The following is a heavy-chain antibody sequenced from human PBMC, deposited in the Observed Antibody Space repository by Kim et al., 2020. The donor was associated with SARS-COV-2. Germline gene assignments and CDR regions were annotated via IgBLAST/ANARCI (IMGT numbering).Heavy chain of an antibody. D-gene: IGHD3-9*01. CDR2: IIPILGIA. CDR1: GGTFSSYA. V-gene: IGHV1-69*04. CDR3: ARDRGDYDILTGYYLPEYYYYGMDV. J-gene: IGHJ6*02. Sequence: SVKVSCKASGGTFSSYAISWVRQAPGQGLEWMGRIIPILGIANYAQKFQGRVTITADKSTSTAYMELSSLRSEDTAVYYCARDRGDYDILTGYYLPEYYYYGMDVWGQGTTVTVSS.